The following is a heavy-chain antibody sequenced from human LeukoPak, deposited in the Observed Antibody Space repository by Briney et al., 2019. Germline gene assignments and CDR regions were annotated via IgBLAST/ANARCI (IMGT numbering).Heavy chain of an antibody. J-gene: IGHJ6*03. CDR3: ARQLVVPAAILDYYYYYMDV. Sequence: SQTLSLTCTVSGGSISSGDYYWSWIRQPPGKGLEWIAYMYYSGSTYYNPSLKSRVTMSADTSKNQFSLKLSSVTAADTAVYYCARQLVVPAAILDYYYYYMDVWGKGTTVAVSS. D-gene: IGHD2-2*02. CDR2: MYYSGST. CDR1: GGSISSGDYY. V-gene: IGHV4-30-4*01.